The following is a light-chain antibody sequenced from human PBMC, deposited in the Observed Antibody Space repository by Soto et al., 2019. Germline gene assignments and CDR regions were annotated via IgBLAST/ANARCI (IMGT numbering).Light chain of an antibody. J-gene: IGKJ1*01. V-gene: IGKV3-20*01. CDR3: QQYGGSPT. Sequence: EIVLTQSPGTLSLSPGERATLSCRASQSVSSTYLAWYQQKPGQAPRLLIYGASGRAAGIPDRFSGSGSETDFTLTISRLEPEDFAVYYCQQYGGSPTFGQGTKVEIK. CDR2: GAS. CDR1: QSVSSTY.